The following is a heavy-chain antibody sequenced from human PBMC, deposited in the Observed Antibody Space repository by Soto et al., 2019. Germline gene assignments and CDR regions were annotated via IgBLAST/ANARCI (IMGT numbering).Heavy chain of an antibody. CDR2: ISGSGDST. Sequence: GGSLRLSCAASGFTFSNYAMSWVRQAPGKGLEWVSDISGSGDSTYYADSVKGRFTISRDNSKNTLYLQMNSLRAEDTAVYYCAKDIAYSSGWYRADYWGQGTLVTVSS. CDR1: GFTFSNYA. V-gene: IGHV3-23*01. CDR3: AKDIAYSSGWYRADY. J-gene: IGHJ4*02. D-gene: IGHD6-19*01.